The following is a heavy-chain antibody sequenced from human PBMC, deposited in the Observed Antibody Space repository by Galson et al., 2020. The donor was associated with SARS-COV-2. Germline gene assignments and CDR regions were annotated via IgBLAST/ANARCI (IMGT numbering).Heavy chain of an antibody. Sequence: SETLSLTCSVSGGSVSSGSHSWNWIRQPPGRGLEWIGSLSHSGRTNYNPSLKSRVTISVDSSRNQFSLKLTSVTTADTAVYYCAREYTVLRYDAFDVWGQGALVAVSP. J-gene: IGHJ3*01. CDR3: AREYTVLRYDAFDV. CDR2: LSHSGRT. D-gene: IGHD4-17*01. V-gene: IGHV4-61*01. CDR1: GGSVSSGSHS.